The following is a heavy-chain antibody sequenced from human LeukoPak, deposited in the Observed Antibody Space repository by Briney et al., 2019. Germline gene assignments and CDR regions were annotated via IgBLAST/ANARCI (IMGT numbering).Heavy chain of an antibody. CDR1: GDALSTYY. CDR2: VTYETT. CDR3: ARDQRHSYGKYFDP. Sequence: SGTLSLTCSLSGDALSTYYWNWVRQTPGKGLEWIGHVTYETTAYNPSLKSRVTISLDTSKNEFSLQLRSVTAADTAVYFCARDQRHSYGKYFDPWSQGILASVSS. V-gene: IGHV4-4*08. D-gene: IGHD5-18*01. J-gene: IGHJ4*02.